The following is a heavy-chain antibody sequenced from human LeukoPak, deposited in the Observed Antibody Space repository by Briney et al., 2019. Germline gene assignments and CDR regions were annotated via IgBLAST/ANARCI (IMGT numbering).Heavy chain of an antibody. J-gene: IGHJ4*02. CDR1: GFTFSNYA. CDR2: ISDSGDST. D-gene: IGHD3-22*01. CDR3: AKGARHFYDSSGYPSPFDN. V-gene: IGHV3-23*01. Sequence: GGSLRLSCAASGFTFSNYAMSWVRQAPGKGLEWVSVISDSGDSTFYADSVKGRFTISRDNSKNTLFLQMNSLRAEDTAVYYCAKGARHFYDSSGYPSPFDNWGQGTLVIVSS.